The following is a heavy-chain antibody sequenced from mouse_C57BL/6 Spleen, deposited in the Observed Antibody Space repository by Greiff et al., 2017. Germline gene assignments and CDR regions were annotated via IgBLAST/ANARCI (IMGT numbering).Heavy chain of an antibody. J-gene: IGHJ4*01. D-gene: IGHD2-4*01. Sequence: DVMLVESGGGLVKPGGSLKLSCAASGFTFSSYTMSWVRPTPEKRLEWVATISGGGGNTYYPDSVKGRFTISRDNAKNTLYLQMSSLRSEDTALYYCARQGIYYDYDGEGMDYWGQGTSVTVSS. CDR3: ARQGIYYDYDGEGMDY. V-gene: IGHV5-9*01. CDR1: GFTFSSYT. CDR2: ISGGGGNT.